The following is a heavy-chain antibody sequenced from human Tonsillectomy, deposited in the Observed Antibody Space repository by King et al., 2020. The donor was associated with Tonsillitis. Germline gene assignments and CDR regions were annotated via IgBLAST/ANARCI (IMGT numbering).Heavy chain of an antibody. Sequence: VQLVESGGGVVQPGRSLRLSCSASGFTFSDYGIHWVRQAPGKGLEWVAVISSDGNNKYYADSVKGRFTISRDSSNNTLYLQMNSLRSDDTALYYCARGYYGSGGEPRDAFDFWGHGTLVTVSS. CDR1: GFTFSDYG. D-gene: IGHD3-10*01. J-gene: IGHJ3*01. CDR3: ARGYYGSGGEPRDAFDF. CDR2: ISSDGNNK. V-gene: IGHV3-30*03.